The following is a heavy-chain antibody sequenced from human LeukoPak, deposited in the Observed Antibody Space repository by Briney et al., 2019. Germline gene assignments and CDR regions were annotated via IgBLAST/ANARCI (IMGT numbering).Heavy chain of an antibody. V-gene: IGHV4-59*01. J-gene: IGHJ4*02. Sequence: SETLSLTCTVSGGSISSYYWSWIRQPPGKGLEWIGYIYYSGSTNYNPSLKSRVTISVDTSKNQFSLKLSSVTAADTAVYYCAREAYYYDYWGQGTLVTVSS. CDR1: GGSISSYY. CDR3: AREAYYYDY. CDR2: IYYSGST.